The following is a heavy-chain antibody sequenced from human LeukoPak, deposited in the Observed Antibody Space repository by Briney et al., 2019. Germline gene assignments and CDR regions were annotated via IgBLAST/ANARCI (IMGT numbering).Heavy chain of an antibody. D-gene: IGHD2-8*01. Sequence: PSETLSLTCTVSGDSISNSRYYWGWIRQPPGKGLEWIGIIYYSGSAYYNPSLKSRVTISVDTSKNQFSLNLSSVTAADTAVYYCASLMVYGKWFDPWGQGTLVTVSS. CDR3: ASLMVYGKWFDP. CDR2: IYYSGSA. CDR1: GDSISNSRYY. J-gene: IGHJ5*02. V-gene: IGHV4-39*07.